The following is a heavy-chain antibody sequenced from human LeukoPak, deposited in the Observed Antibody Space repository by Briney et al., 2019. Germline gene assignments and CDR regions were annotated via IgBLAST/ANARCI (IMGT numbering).Heavy chain of an antibody. CDR2: ISAYNGNT. V-gene: IGHV1-18*01. J-gene: IGHJ4*02. Sequence: ASVKVSCKASGYTFTSYGISWVRQAPGQGLEWMGWISAYNGNTNYAQKLQGRVTMTRNTSISTAYMELSSLRSEDTAVYYCARARRYSRDDYWGQGTLVTVSS. CDR3: ARARRYSRDDY. D-gene: IGHD6-13*01. CDR1: GYTFTSYG.